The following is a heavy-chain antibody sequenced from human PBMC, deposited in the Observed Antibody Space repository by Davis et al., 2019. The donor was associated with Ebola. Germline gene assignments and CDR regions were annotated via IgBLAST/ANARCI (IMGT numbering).Heavy chain of an antibody. Sequence: PSETLSLTCTVSGGSVSSGSYYWSWIRQPPGKGLEWIGYIYYSGSTNYNPSLKSRVTMSVDTSKNQFSLNLSSVTAADTAVYYCAAIYGWAFGYYYLDVWGRGTTVTVSS. D-gene: IGHD2-2*02. CDR3: AAIYGWAFGYYYLDV. J-gene: IGHJ6*03. V-gene: IGHV4-61*01. CDR1: GGSVSSGSYY. CDR2: IYYSGST.